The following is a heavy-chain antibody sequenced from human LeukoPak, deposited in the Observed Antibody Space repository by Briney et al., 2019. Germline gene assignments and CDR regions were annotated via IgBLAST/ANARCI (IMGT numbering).Heavy chain of an antibody. CDR2: ISSSGSTI. D-gene: IGHD6-6*01. Sequence: PGGSLRLSCAASGFTFSSYSINWVRQAPGKGLEWVSYISSSGSTIYCADSVKGRFTISRDNAKNSLYLQMNSLRAEDTAVYYCAREYSSSSGRAFDIWGQGTMVTV. V-gene: IGHV3-48*01. CDR1: GFTFSSYS. CDR3: AREYSSSSGRAFDI. J-gene: IGHJ3*02.